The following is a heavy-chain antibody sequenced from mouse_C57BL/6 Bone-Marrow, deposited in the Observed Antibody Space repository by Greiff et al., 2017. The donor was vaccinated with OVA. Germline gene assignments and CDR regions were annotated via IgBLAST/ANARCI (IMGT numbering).Heavy chain of an antibody. J-gene: IGHJ3*01. CDR2: ISNGGGST. CDR1: GFTFSDYY. V-gene: IGHV5-12*01. D-gene: IGHD1-3*01. CDR3: ARPLKAWFAY. Sequence: EVKLQESGGGLVQPGGSLQLSCAASGFTFSDYYMYWVRQTPEKRLEWVAYISNGGGSTYYPDTVKGRFTISRDNAKNTLYLQMSRLKSEDTAMYYCARPLKAWFAYWGQGTLVTVSA.